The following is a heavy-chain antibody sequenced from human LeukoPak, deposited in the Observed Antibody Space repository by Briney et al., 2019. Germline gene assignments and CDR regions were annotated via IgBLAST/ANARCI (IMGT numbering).Heavy chain of an antibody. V-gene: IGHV3-30*04. CDR3: ARALWVGGYFDY. Sequence: GGSLRPSCAASGLTFRSSAMHWVRQAPGKGLQWVALLSYDGSTEYHADSVKGRFTISRDTSKNTLYLQMNSLRAEDTAVYYCARALWVGGYFDYWGQGTRVTVSS. CDR1: GLTFRSSA. J-gene: IGHJ4*02. D-gene: IGHD3-10*01. CDR2: LSYDGSTE.